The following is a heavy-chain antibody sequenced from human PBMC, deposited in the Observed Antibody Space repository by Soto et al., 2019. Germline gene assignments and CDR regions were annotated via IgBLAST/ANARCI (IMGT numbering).Heavy chain of an antibody. CDR1: GYSFTSYW. Sequence: GESLKISCKGSGYSFTSYWIGWVRQMPGKGLEWMGIIYPGDSDTRYSPSFQGQVTISADKSISTAYLQWSSLKASDTAMYYCARHRYYGSGRPNFHYYYYGMDVWGQGTTVTVSS. D-gene: IGHD3-10*01. V-gene: IGHV5-51*01. CDR2: IYPGDSDT. CDR3: ARHRYYGSGRPNFHYYYYGMDV. J-gene: IGHJ6*02.